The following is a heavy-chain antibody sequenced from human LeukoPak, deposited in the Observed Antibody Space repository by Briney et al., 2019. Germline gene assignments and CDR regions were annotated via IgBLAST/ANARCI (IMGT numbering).Heavy chain of an antibody. CDR2: ISGSGGST. J-gene: IGHJ4*02. D-gene: IGHD5-18*01. CDR3: AKHAGYSYGYYFDS. V-gene: IGHV3-23*01. CDR1: GFTFSSYA. Sequence: GGSLRLPCAASGFTFSSYAMSWVRQAPGKGLEWVSAISGSGGSTYYADSVKGRFTISRDDSKNTLYLQRDSLRAEDTAVYYCAKHAGYSYGYYFDSWGQGTLVTVSS.